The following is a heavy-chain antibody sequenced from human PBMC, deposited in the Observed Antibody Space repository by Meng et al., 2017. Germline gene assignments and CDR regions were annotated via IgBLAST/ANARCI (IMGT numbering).Heavy chain of an antibody. J-gene: IGHJ3*02. Sequence: ASVKVSCKASGYTFTSYGISWVRQAPGQGLEWMGWISAYNGNTNYAQKLQGRVTMTTDTSTSTAYMELRSLRSDDTAVYYCARARIYCGSGTNAFDIWGQGTMVTVSS. D-gene: IGHD3-10*01. CDR1: GYTFTSYG. CDR3: ARARIYCGSGTNAFDI. V-gene: IGHV1-18*01. CDR2: ISAYNGNT.